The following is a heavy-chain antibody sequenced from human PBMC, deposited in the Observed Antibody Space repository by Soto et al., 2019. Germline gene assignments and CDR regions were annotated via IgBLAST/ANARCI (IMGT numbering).Heavy chain of an antibody. J-gene: IGHJ6*02. Sequence: SETLSLTCAVSGGSISSSNWWSWVRQPPGKGLEWIGYIYYSGSTYYNPSLKSRVTISVDTSKNQFSLKLSSVTAADTAVYYCARRTTEKYYFSGYYYYGMDVWGQGTTVTVSS. D-gene: IGHD1-26*01. CDR3: ARRTTEKYYFSGYYYYGMDV. CDR2: IYYSGST. V-gene: IGHV4-4*02. CDR1: GGSISSSNW.